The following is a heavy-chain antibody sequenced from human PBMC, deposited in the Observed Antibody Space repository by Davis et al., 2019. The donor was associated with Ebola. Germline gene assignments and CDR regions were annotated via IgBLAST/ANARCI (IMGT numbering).Heavy chain of an antibody. CDR3: ASLRQTYDSSGYSQPFDY. J-gene: IGHJ4*02. Sequence: SEPLSPPFTAPGASITSADYHWAWMRQPPGKGLAWIRTFYYAGATFHNPSLKSRISVSVDPSKNQFSLNLNAATAADTAVYYCASLRQTYDSSGYSQPFDYWGQGSLVTVSS. CDR1: GASITSADYH. CDR2: FYYAGAT. D-gene: IGHD3-22*01. V-gene: IGHV4-39*01.